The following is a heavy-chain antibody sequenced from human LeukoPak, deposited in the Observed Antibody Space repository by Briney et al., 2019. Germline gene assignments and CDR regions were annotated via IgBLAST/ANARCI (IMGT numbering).Heavy chain of an antibody. CDR3: ARDQGLYYYDSSGQDY. Sequence: GGSLRLSCAASGFTFSSYWMHWVRQAPGKGLVWVSRINSDGSSTSYADSVKGRFTISRDNAKNTLYMQMNSLRAEDTAVYYCARDQGLYYYDSSGQDYWGQGTLVTVSS. V-gene: IGHV3-74*01. CDR2: INSDGSST. D-gene: IGHD3-22*01. J-gene: IGHJ4*02. CDR1: GFTFSSYW.